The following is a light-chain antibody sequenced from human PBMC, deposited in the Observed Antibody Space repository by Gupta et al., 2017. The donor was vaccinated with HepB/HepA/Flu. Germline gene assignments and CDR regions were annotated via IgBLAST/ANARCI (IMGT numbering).Light chain of an antibody. J-gene: IGLJ2*01. CDR1: NSNIGSNT. CDR2: SIN. V-gene: IGLV1-44*01. CDR3: AAWDDSLNGPV. Sequence: QSLVTQPPSASGTPGQRVTLSCSGRNSNIGSNTVNWYQQVPGTAPKLLIYSINPRPSGVPDRFSGSKSGTSASLAISGLQSEDEATDYCAAWDDSLNGPVFGGGTKLTVL.